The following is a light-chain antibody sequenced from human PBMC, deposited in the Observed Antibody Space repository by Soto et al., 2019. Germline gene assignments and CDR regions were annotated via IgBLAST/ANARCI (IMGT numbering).Light chain of an antibody. CDR2: DAS. CDR3: QQYGSYSRT. V-gene: IGKV1-33*01. Sequence: DIQMTQSPSSLSASVGDRVTITCQASQDISNYLNWYQQKPGKAPKLLIYDASNLETGVPSRFSGSGSGTDFTFTISSLQPEDIATYYCQQYGSYSRTFGQGTKVEIK. J-gene: IGKJ1*01. CDR1: QDISNY.